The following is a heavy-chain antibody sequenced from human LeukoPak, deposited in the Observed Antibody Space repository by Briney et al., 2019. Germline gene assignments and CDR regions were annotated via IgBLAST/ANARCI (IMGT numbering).Heavy chain of an antibody. CDR3: ARRRGCSSSSCPPDY. D-gene: IGHD2-2*01. V-gene: IGHV5-51*01. CDR1: GYTFTTYW. Sequence: PGEPLNISCRGSGYTFTTYWIGWVRQMHGKGLEWMGIIYPGDSDTRYSPSFQGQVTMSADKSINTAYLRWSSLKASDTAMYYCARRRGCSSSSCPPDYWGQGTLVTVSS. J-gene: IGHJ4*02. CDR2: IYPGDSDT.